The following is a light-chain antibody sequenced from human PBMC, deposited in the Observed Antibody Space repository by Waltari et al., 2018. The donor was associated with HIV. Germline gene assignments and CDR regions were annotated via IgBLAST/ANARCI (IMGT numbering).Light chain of an antibody. CDR3: CSYAGSYISVI. Sequence: QSALTQPRSVSGSPGQSVTISCTGSSSDIGAVYNYVSWYQQHPGKAPKLIIYDVTKRPSGVPDRFSGSKSGNSASLTISGLQAEDEADYFCCSYAGSYISVIFGGGTKLTVL. J-gene: IGLJ2*01. CDR2: DVT. CDR1: SSDIGAVYNY. V-gene: IGLV2-11*01.